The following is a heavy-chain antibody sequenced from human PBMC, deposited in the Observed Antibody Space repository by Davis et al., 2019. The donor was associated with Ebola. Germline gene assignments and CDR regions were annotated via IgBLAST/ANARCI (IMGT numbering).Heavy chain of an antibody. D-gene: IGHD3-16*02. CDR3: AREPYDYIWGSYRFYDY. J-gene: IGHJ4*02. CDR1: GYTFTSYG. Sequence: ASVKVSCKASGYTFTSYGISWVRQAPGQGLEWMGWISAYNGNTNYAQKLQGRVTMTTDTSTSTAYMELRSLRSDDTAVYYCAREPYDYIWGSYRFYDYWGQGTLVTVSS. V-gene: IGHV1-18*01. CDR2: ISAYNGNT.